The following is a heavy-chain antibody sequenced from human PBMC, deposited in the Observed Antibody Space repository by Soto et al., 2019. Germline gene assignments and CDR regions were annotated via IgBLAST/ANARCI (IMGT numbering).Heavy chain of an antibody. Sequence: QVQLVQSGAEVKKPGASVKVSCKTPGNFCSKYGISWVRQAPGEGLEWMGWINGNTGSTNYAQKFRGRVTMTTDTSTGMVYMELSSLTSDVTAIYYCGRDGDPWDQRYLHYWGQGTLVSV. CDR1: GNFCSKYG. CDR2: INGNTGST. V-gene: IGHV1-18*01. D-gene: IGHD1-26*01. CDR3: GRDGDPWDQRYLHY. J-gene: IGHJ4*02.